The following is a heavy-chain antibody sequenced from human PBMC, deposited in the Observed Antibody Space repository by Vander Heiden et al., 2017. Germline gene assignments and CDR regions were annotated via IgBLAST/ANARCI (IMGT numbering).Heavy chain of an antibody. CDR2: ISYDGSNK. V-gene: IGHV3-30*18. Sequence: WVRQAPGKGLEWVAVISYDGSNKYYADSVKGRFTISRDNSKNTLYLQMNSLRAEDTAVYYCAKNEAAGTNLDYWGQGTLVTVSS. J-gene: IGHJ4*02. D-gene: IGHD6-13*01. CDR3: AKNEAAGTNLDY.